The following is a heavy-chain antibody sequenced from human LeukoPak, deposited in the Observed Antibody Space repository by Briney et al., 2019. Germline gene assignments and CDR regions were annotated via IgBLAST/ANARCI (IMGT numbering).Heavy chain of an antibody. J-gene: IGHJ4*02. CDR1: GFTFSSYA. CDR2: ISGSGGST. V-gene: IGHV3-23*01. CDR3: AKFRGRTGYYFDY. Sequence: GGSLRLSCAASGFTFSSYAMSWVHQAPGKGLEWVSAISGSGGSTYYADSVKGRFTISRDNSKNTLYLQMNSLRAEDTAVYYCAKFRGRTGYYFDYWGQGTLVTVSS. D-gene: IGHD2-8*02.